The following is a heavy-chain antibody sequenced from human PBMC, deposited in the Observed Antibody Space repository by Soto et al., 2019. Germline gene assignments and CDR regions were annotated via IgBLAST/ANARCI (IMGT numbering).Heavy chain of an antibody. J-gene: IGHJ4*02. V-gene: IGHV3-66*04. CDR2: IYSGGSA. D-gene: IGHD5-18*01. CDR3: ARHGYSYGGGYFDY. CDR1: GFTVSSNY. Sequence: EVQLVESGGGLVQPGGSLRLSCAASGFTVSSNYMSWVRQAPGKGLEWVSVIYSGGSAYYADSVKGRFTISRDNSKNTRYLKMNSMRAEDTAVYYCARHGYSYGGGYFDYWGQGTLVTVSS.